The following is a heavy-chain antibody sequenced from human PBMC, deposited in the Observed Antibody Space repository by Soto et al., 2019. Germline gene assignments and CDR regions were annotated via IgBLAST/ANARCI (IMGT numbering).Heavy chain of an antibody. CDR3: ARLKQLVRVDY. CDR1: GYTFTSYA. V-gene: IGHV1-3*01. J-gene: IGHJ4*02. CDR2: INAGNGNT. Sequence: ASVKVSCKASGYTFTSYAMHWVHQAPGQRLEWMGWINAGNGNTKYSQKFQGRVTITRDTSASTAYMELSSLRSEDTAVYYCARLKQLVRVDYWGQGTLVTVSS. D-gene: IGHD6-13*01.